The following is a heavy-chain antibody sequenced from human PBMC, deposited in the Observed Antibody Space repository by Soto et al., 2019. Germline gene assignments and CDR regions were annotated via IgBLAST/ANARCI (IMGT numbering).Heavy chain of an antibody. V-gene: IGHV3-21*01. CDR2: ISDNSNYI. CDR1: GFAFSNYI. Sequence: PVGSLRLSCAASGFAFSNYIMNWVRQAPGKGLEWVSSISDNSNYIYYADSVKGRFTISRDNAKNSLYLQMNSLRAEDTAVYYCASRGSGSYYGDWGQGTLVTVSS. CDR3: ASRGSGSYYGD. J-gene: IGHJ4*02. D-gene: IGHD1-26*01.